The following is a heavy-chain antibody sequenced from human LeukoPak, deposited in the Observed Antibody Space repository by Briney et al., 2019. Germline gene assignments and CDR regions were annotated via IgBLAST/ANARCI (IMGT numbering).Heavy chain of an antibody. Sequence: PGGSLRLSCAASGFTFSSYAMSWLRQAPGKGLEWVSYISSSGSTIYYADSVKGRFTISRDNAKNSLYLQMNSLRAEDTAVYYCARENYYDSSGYVFDYWGQGTLVTVSS. CDR1: GFTFSSYA. CDR3: ARENYYDSSGYVFDY. D-gene: IGHD3-22*01. J-gene: IGHJ4*02. V-gene: IGHV3-11*01. CDR2: ISSSGSTI.